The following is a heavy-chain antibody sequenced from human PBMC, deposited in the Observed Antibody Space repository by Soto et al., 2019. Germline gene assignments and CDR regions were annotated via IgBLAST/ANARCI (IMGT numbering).Heavy chain of an antibody. CDR3: ARERRIAVAGTVWFDP. Sequence: ASVKVSCKASGYTFTSYAMHWVRQAPGQRLEWMGWINAGNGNTKYSQKFQGRVTITRDTSASTAYMELSSLRSEDTAVYYCARERRIAVAGTVWFDPWGQGTLVTVSS. CDR2: INAGNGNT. V-gene: IGHV1-3*01. D-gene: IGHD6-19*01. J-gene: IGHJ5*02. CDR1: GYTFTSYA.